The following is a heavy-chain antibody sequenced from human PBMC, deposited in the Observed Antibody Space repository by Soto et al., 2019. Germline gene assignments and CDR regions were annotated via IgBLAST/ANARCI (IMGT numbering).Heavy chain of an antibody. V-gene: IGHV4-4*07. CDR3: ASDDGDSGGAFDY. CDR2: GGHFSGGT. Sequence: TLSLTCTFSSCSISSYYWSWIPQPPGEGLEWIACGGHFSGGTDYNPPPKSRIAMSVDTSRNHLSLQLSSVAPADTAVYYCASDDGDSGGAFDYWGQGTTGTVSS. CDR1: SCSISSYY. D-gene: IGHD4-17*01. J-gene: IGHJ4*02.